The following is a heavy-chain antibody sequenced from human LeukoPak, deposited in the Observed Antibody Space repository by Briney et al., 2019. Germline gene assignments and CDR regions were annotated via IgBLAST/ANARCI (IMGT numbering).Heavy chain of an antibody. J-gene: IGHJ3*02. CDR1: GYTVTSYH. D-gene: IGHD3-22*01. V-gene: IGHV1-46*01. CDR3: AQSRYYYDSSDI. CDR2: INPSGGST. Sequence: ASVKVSCKASGYTVTSYHMHWVRQAPGQGLVWMGVINPSGGSTRYAQTFQGRVTMTRDTSTSTVYMELSSLRSEDTAVYYCAQSRYYYDSSDIWGQGTMVTVSS.